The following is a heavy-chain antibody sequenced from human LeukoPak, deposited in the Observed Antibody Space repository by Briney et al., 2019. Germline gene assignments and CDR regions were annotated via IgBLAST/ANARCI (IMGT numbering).Heavy chain of an antibody. CDR3: ARPGTARGFDY. D-gene: IGHD1-14*01. J-gene: IGHJ4*02. CDR1: GYNFTNYW. CDR2: IYPGDSDT. Sequence: GESLQISCQGSGYNFTNYWIGWVRQVPGKGLEWMGIIYPGDSDTRYSPSFQGQVTISADRSSSTAYLQWSSLEASDTAMYYCARPGTARGFDYWGQGTLVTVSS. V-gene: IGHV5-51*01.